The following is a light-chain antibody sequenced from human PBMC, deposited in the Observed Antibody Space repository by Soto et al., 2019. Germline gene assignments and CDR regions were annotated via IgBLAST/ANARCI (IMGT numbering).Light chain of an antibody. CDR1: QSVSSSY. V-gene: IGKV3-15*01. J-gene: IGKJ1*01. CDR2: VTS. CDR3: QQYNDWPPT. Sequence: EIVLTQSPCTLSLSPGERATLSCRASQSVSSSYLAWYQQKPGQAPRLLIYVTSTRAAGVPARFSGSASGTEFTLTISSLKSEDFAVYYGQQYNDWPPTFGQGTKVDI.